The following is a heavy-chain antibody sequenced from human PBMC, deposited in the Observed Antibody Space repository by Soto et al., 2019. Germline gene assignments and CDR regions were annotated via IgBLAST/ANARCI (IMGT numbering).Heavy chain of an antibody. CDR1: GFTFSSYS. D-gene: IGHD1-26*01. J-gene: IGHJ3*02. CDR2: ISSSSSYI. V-gene: IGHV3-21*01. Sequence: PGGSLRLSCAASGFTFSSYSMNWVRQAPGKGLEWVSSISSSSSYIYYADSVKGRFTISRDNAKNSLYLQMNSLRAEDTAVYYCAREGPSWWELRPDAFDIWGQGTMVTVSS. CDR3: AREGPSWWELRPDAFDI.